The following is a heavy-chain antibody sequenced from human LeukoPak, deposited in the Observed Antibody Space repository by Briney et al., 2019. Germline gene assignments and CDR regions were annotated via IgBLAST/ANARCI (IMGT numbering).Heavy chain of an antibody. CDR1: GFTFDDYG. Sequence: GGSLRLSCAASGFTFDDYGMGWVRQAPGKGLEWVSGINWNGGSTNYADSVKGRFTISRDNAKKSLSLQMNSLRDEDTALYYCARLRLPCSPSFYFDYWGQGTLVTVSS. J-gene: IGHJ4*02. V-gene: IGHV3-20*04. CDR3: ARLRLPCSPSFYFDY. D-gene: IGHD2-15*01. CDR2: INWNGGST.